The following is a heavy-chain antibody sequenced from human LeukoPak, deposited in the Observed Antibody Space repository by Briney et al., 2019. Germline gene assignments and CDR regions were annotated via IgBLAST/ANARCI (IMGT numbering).Heavy chain of an antibody. V-gene: IGHV3-7*01. CDR1: GFTFSSYW. CDR2: IKQDGSEK. Sequence: GGSLRLSCAASGFTFSSYWMSWVRQAPGKGLEWVANIKQDGSEKYYVDSVKGRFTISRDNAKNSLYLQMNSLRAEDTAVYYCARGSDFWSDPMDYWGQGTLVTVSS. CDR3: ARGSDFWSDPMDY. D-gene: IGHD3-3*01. J-gene: IGHJ4*02.